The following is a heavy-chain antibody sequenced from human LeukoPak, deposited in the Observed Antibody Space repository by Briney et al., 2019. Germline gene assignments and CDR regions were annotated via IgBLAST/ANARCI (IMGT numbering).Heavy chain of an antibody. CDR2: IIPIFGTA. V-gene: IGHV1-69*01. Sequence: GASVTVSCKASGGTFSSYAISWVRQAPGQGLEWMGGIIPIFGTANYAQKFQGRVTITADESTSTAHMELSSLRSEDTAVYYCARDNSVGDSAWWFDPWGQGTLVTVSS. CDR3: ARDNSVGDSAWWFDP. D-gene: IGHD5-12*01. J-gene: IGHJ5*02. CDR1: GGTFSSYA.